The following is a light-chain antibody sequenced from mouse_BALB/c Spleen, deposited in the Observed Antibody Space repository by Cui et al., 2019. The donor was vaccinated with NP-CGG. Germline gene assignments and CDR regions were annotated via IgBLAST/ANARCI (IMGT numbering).Light chain of an antibody. CDR1: TGAVTTSNY. J-gene: IGLJ1*01. CDR3: ALWYSNHWV. CDR2: GTN. Sequence: HAVVTQESALTTLPGETVTLTCRSSTGAVTTSNYANWVQEKPDHLFTGLIGGTNNRAPGVPARFSGSLIGDKAALTITGAQTEDEAIYFCALWYSNHWVFGGGTKLTVL. V-gene: IGLV1*01.